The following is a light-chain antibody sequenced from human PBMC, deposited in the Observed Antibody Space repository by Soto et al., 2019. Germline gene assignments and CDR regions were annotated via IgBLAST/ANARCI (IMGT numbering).Light chain of an antibody. J-gene: IGLJ3*02. CDR3: SSYAVSDSFVV. CDR1: NSDIGGYNY. V-gene: IGLV2-8*01. CDR2: EVY. Sequence: QSALTQPPSASGSPGQSVTISCTGTNSDIGGYNYVSWYQQHPGKAPKLMIYEVYKRPSGVPDRFSGSKSGNTASLTVSGLQAEDEADYYCSSYAVSDSFVVFGGGTKLTVL.